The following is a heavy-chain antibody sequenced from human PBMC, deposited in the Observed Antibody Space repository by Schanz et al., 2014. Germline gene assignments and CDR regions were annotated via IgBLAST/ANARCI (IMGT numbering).Heavy chain of an antibody. Sequence: ESGGGLVQPGGSLRLSCAASGFTFSAYAMTWVRQIPGKGLEWVSAISASGGTTYYADSVKGRFTISRDNSKNTLYLQMNSLRAEDTAVYYCAKTPREYCNYDNCPNWFDSWGQGTLVTVSS. CDR3: AKTPREYCNYDNCPNWFDS. V-gene: IGHV3-23*01. CDR1: GFTFSAYA. J-gene: IGHJ5*01. D-gene: IGHD2-15*01. CDR2: ISASGGTT.